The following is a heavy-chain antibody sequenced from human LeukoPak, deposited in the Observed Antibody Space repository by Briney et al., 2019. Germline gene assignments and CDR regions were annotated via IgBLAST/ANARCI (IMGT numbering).Heavy chain of an antibody. CDR2: IYYSGST. Sequence: NPSETLSLTCTVSGGSISSYYWSWIRQPPGKGLEWIGYIYYSGSTNYNPSLKSRVTISVDTSKNQFSLKLSSVTAADTAVYYCARWASSSARGGFDYWGQGTLVTVSS. V-gene: IGHV4-59*01. J-gene: IGHJ4*02. CDR3: ARWASSSARGGFDY. D-gene: IGHD6-6*01. CDR1: GGSISSYY.